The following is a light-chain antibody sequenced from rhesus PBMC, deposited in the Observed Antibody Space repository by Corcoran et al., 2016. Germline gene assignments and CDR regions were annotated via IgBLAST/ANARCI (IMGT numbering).Light chain of an antibody. V-gene: IGKV1-69*01. CDR1: QGISNW. J-gene: IGKJ4*01. Sequence: GDRVTITCRASQGISNWLVWYQQKPGKAPKLLNYRASNLETGVPSRFSDSGSGTDFTLTISSLQPEDIATYYCQQPDNSPLTFGGGTKVEIK. CDR3: QQPDNSPLT. CDR2: RAS.